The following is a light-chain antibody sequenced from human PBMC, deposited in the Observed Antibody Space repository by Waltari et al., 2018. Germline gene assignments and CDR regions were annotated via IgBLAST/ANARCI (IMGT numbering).Light chain of an antibody. CDR3: QAWDSNVAV. V-gene: IGLV3-1*01. J-gene: IGLJ3*02. CDR2: QDN. Sequence: SCELLPPPSQFVSPGPPASVSSSGETLGDKSVYWYQQKPGQSPMLVMFQDNKRPSGIPERFSGSNSGNTATLTISETQAIDEADYYCQAWDSNVAVFGRGTKVTVL. CDR1: TLGDKS.